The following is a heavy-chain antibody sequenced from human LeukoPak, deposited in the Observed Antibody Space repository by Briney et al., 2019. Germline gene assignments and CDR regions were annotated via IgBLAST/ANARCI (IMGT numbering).Heavy chain of an antibody. D-gene: IGHD3-22*01. Sequence: GGPLRLSCAVSGITISNYGMSWVRQAQGKGPEWVAGISGSGGSAHYADPVKGRFTISRDNPKNTLYLQMNSLRVEDTAVYFCAKRGVVIRVILVGFHKEAYYFDSWGQGALVTVSS. CDR2: ISGSGGSA. CDR1: GITISNYG. CDR3: AKRGVVIRVILVGFHKEAYYFDS. V-gene: IGHV3-23*01. J-gene: IGHJ4*02.